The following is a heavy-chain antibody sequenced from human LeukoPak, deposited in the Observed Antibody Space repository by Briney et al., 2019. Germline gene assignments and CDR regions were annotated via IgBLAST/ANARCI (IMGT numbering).Heavy chain of an antibody. J-gene: IGHJ6*03. V-gene: IGHV3-21*06. D-gene: IGHD1-26*01. CDR2: VTSSSSYV. Sequence: GGTLRLSCAASGFIFSSHGMNWVRQAPGKRLEWVSSVTSSSSYVFYADSVKGRFTISRDNAKNSLYLQMNSLTAEDTAVYYCARDPYSGNYGNTYYYYMDVWGKGTTVTISS. CDR3: ARDPYSGNYGNTYYYYMDV. CDR1: GFIFSSHG.